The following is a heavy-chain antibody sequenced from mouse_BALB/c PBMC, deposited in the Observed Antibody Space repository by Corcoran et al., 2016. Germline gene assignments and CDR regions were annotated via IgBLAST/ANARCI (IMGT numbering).Heavy chain of an antibody. CDR2: INPYNDGT. J-gene: IGHJ4*01. CDR3: ARLYPGIAMDY. CDR1: GYTFTSYV. Sequence: EVQLQQSGPELVKPGASVKMSCKASGYTFTSYVMHWVKQKPGQGLEWIGYINPYNDGTKYIEKFKGKATLTSDKSSSTAYMELSSLTSEDSAVYYCARLYPGIAMDYWGQGTSVTVSS. V-gene: IGHV1S136*01.